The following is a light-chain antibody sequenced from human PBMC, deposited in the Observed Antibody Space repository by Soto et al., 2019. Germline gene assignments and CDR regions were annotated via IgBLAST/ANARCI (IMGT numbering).Light chain of an antibody. V-gene: IGLV2-8*01. CDR1: SSDIGAYNF. Sequence: QSALTQPPSPSGSPGQSVTISCTGSSSDIGAYNFVSWYQQHPGKAPKVIISEVYKRPSGVPSRFSGSKSGDTGSLTISGLQAVGEADYYCSANAGSNSPFAFGGGTKLTVL. CDR2: EVY. J-gene: IGLJ1*01. CDR3: SANAGSNSPFA.